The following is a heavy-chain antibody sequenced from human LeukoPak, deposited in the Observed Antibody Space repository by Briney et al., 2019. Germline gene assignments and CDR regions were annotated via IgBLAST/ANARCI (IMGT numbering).Heavy chain of an antibody. J-gene: IGHJ6*02. CDR1: GFTFSSYG. D-gene: IGHD6-19*01. Sequence: PGGSLRLSCAASGFTFSSYGMHWARQAPGKGLEWVAVISYDGSNKYYADSVKGRFTISRDNSKNTLYLQMNSLRAEDTAVYYCAKDLVGKWTTKEDYYGMDVWGQGTTVTVSS. CDR3: AKDLVGKWTTKEDYYGMDV. V-gene: IGHV3-30*18. CDR2: ISYDGSNK.